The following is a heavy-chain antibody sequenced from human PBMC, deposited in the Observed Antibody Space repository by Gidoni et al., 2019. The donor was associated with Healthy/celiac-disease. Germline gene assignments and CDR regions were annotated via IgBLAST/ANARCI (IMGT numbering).Heavy chain of an antibody. J-gene: IGHJ5*02. CDR1: GGTFSSYA. Sequence: QVQLVQSGAEVKKPGSSVKVSCKASGGTFSSYAISWVRQAPGQGLEWMGGIIPIFGTANYAQKFQGRVTITADESTSTAYMELSSLRSEDTAVYYCARVRGCSSTSCYERWFDPWGQGTLVTVSS. CDR3: ARVRGCSSTSCYERWFDP. CDR2: IIPIFGTA. V-gene: IGHV1-69*01. D-gene: IGHD2-2*01.